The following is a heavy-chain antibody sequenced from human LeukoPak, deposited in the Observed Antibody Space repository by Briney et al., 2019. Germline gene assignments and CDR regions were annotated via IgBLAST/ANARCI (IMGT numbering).Heavy chain of an antibody. CDR3: ARHKGAGTTNYDGMDV. CDR1: GGSISSSGYY. D-gene: IGHD1-7*01. CDR2: IFYSGTT. V-gene: IGHV4-39*01. J-gene: IGHJ6*02. Sequence: SETLSLTCIVSGGSISSSGYYWGWVRQPPGKGLEWVASIFYSGTTYYNPSLKSRLTISIDTSKKQFSLKLNSLTAADTAVYYCARHKGAGTTNYDGMDVWGQGTTVTASS.